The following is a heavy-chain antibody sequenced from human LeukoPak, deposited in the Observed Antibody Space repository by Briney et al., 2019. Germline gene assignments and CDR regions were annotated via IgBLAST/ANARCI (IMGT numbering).Heavy chain of an antibody. D-gene: IGHD4-23*01. CDR3: ARDYGGTDY. J-gene: IGHJ4*02. Sequence: GGSLRLSCAASGFSFSTYSMNWVRQAPGKGLEWVSYISSSSSTIYYADSVKGRFTISRDNAKNSLYLQMNGLRDEDTAVYYCARDYGGTDYWGQGTLVTVSS. CDR1: GFSFSTYS. CDR2: ISSSSSTI. V-gene: IGHV3-48*02.